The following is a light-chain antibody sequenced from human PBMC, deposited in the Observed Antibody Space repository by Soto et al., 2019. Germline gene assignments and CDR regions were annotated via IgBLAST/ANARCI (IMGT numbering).Light chain of an antibody. CDR3: GTWDSSLSVAM. V-gene: IGLV1-51*01. CDR1: NSNIGNNP. CDR2: DTN. J-gene: IGLJ3*02. Sequence: QSVLTQPPSVSAAPGQKVTISCSGSNSNIGNNPVSWYQQLPGRVPKLLIFDTNERPSGIPDRFSGSKSGTSATLGITGLQTGGEAGYYCGTWDSSLSVAMFGGGTQLTVL.